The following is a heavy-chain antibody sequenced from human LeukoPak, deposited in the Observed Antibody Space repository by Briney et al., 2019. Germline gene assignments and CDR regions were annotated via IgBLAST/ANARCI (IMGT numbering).Heavy chain of an antibody. CDR3: ARPIACSATTCSGPFHF. D-gene: IGHD2-2*01. V-gene: IGHV4-34*08. J-gene: IGHJ4*02. Sequence: GSLRLSCAGSGFTFSSFAMNWVRQPPGKGLEWIAEISHTGGTSHNPSLKSRVTISIDTSKNQFSLSLRSVTAADTAVYYCARPIACSATTCSGPFHFWGQGTPVTVSA. CDR1: GFTFSSFA. CDR2: ISHTGGT.